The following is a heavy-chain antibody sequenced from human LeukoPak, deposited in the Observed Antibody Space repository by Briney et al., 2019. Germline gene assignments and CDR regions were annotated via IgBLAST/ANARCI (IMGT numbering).Heavy chain of an antibody. CDR3: ARVSGSYYMSFDY. D-gene: IGHD1-26*01. J-gene: IGHJ4*02. CDR2: INPNSGGT. Sequence: ASVKVSCKASGGTFSSYAISWVRQAPGQGLEWMGWINPNSGGTNHAQKFQGRVTMTRDTSTTTAYMELSRLRSDDTAVYFCARVSGSYYMSFDYWGQGTLVTVSS. V-gene: IGHV1-2*02. CDR1: GGTFSSYA.